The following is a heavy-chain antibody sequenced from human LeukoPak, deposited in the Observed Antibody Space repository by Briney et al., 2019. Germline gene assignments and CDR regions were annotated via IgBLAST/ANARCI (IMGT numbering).Heavy chain of an antibody. D-gene: IGHD6-19*01. CDR3: ARDEYSSGWYYY. Sequence: GGSLRLSCAASGFTFSSYAMHWVRQAPGKGLEWVAVISYDGSNKYYADSVKGRFTISRDNSKNTLYLQMNSLRAEDTAVYYCARDEYSSGWYYYWGQGTLVTVSS. V-gene: IGHV3-30-3*01. J-gene: IGHJ4*02. CDR2: ISYDGSNK. CDR1: GFTFSSYA.